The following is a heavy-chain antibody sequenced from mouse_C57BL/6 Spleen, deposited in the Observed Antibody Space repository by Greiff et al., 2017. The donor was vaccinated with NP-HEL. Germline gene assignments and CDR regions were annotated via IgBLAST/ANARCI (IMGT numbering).Heavy chain of an antibody. V-gene: IGHV1-72*01. CDR2: IDPNSGGT. CDR1: GYTFTSYW. J-gene: IGHJ2*01. CDR3: ARAHYYSNYVSYYFDY. D-gene: IGHD2-5*01. Sequence: QVHVKQPGAELVKPGASVKLSCKASGYTFTSYWMHWVKQRPGRGLEWIGRIDPNSGGTKYNEKFKSKATLTVDKPSSTAYMQLSSLTSEDSAVYYCARAHYYSNYVSYYFDYWGQGTTLTVSS.